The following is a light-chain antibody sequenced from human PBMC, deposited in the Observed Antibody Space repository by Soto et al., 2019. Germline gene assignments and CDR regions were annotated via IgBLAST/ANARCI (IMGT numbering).Light chain of an antibody. CDR2: ASS. J-gene: IGKJ5*01. Sequence: DIQMTQSPSSLSASVGDRVTITCRASQTISSSLNWYQQRPGKAPNLLIYASSSLQSGVPPRFSGSGSGTDFTLTISSLQPEDFATYYCQQTYSTPITFGHGTRLEIK. V-gene: IGKV1-39*01. CDR1: QTISSS. CDR3: QQTYSTPIT.